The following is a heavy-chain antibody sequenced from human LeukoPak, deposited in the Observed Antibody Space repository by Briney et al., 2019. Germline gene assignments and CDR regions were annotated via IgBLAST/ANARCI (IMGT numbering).Heavy chain of an antibody. CDR1: GFTFDDYG. J-gene: IGHJ6*03. CDR3: ARDLSLLPSYMDV. Sequence: GGSLRLSCAASGFTFDDYGMSWVRQAPGKGLEWVSGINWKGGSTAYADSVKGRFTISRDNAKNSLYLQMNSLRAEDTALYYCARDLSLLPSYMDVWGKGTTVTVS. CDR2: INWKGGST. D-gene: IGHD3-16*01. V-gene: IGHV3-20*04.